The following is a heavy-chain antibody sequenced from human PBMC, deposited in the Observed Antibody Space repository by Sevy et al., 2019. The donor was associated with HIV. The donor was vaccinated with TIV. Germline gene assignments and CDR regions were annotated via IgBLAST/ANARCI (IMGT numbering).Heavy chain of an antibody. Sequence: GGSLRLSCAASGFTFSRYWMTWVRQAPGKGLEWVANIKQDGSEKYSVDSVKGRFTISRDNAKNSLYLQMNSLRAEDTAVYYCARLRDDSSVLHLDYWGQGTLVTVSS. CDR3: ARLRDDSSVLHLDY. D-gene: IGHD3-22*01. CDR2: IKQDGSEK. J-gene: IGHJ4*02. V-gene: IGHV3-7*01. CDR1: GFTFSRYW.